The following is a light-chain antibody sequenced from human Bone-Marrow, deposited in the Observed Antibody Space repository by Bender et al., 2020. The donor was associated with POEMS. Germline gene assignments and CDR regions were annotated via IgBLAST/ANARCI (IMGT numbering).Light chain of an antibody. V-gene: IGLV3-27*01. CDR3: YSAADDSRV. CDR1: LLAKRY. CDR2: KDT. J-gene: IGLJ1*01. Sequence: SYELTQPSSVSVSPGQTARITCSGDLLAKRYVRWFQQKPGPAPVMVIYKDTERASGIPERFSGSSSGTTVTLTINGAQVEDEADYYCYSAADDSRVFGPGTKVTVL.